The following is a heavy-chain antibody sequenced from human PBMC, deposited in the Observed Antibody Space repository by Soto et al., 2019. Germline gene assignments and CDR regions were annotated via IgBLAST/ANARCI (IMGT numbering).Heavy chain of an antibody. CDR2: ISAYNGNT. Sequence: ASVKVSCKASGYTFASYAISWMRQAPGQGLEWMGWISAYNGNTNYAQKLQGRVTMTTDTSTSTAYMELRSLRSDDTAVYYCARRSPDYYDSSGFLDYWGQGTLVTVSS. CDR3: ARRSPDYYDSSGFLDY. D-gene: IGHD3-22*01. CDR1: GYTFASYA. J-gene: IGHJ4*02. V-gene: IGHV1-18*01.